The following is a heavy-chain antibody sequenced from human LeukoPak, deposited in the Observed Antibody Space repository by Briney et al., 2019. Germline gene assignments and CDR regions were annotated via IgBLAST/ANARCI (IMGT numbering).Heavy chain of an antibody. D-gene: IGHD6-13*01. CDR1: GFTFSSYA. CDR2: ISGSGGST. CDR3: AKDVRQQLVLYFDY. V-gene: IGHV3-23*01. Sequence: GGSLRLSCAASGFTFSSYAMSWVRQAPGKGLEWVSAISGSGGSTYYADSVKGRFTVSRDNSMNTLYLQMDSLRAEDTAVYYCAKDVRQQLVLYFDYWGQGTLVTVSS. J-gene: IGHJ4*02.